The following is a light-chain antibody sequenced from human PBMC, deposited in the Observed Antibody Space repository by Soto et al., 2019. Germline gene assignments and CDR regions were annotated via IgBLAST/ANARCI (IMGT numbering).Light chain of an antibody. CDR3: SSYTSSSTLEDVV. J-gene: IGLJ2*01. CDR1: SSDVGGYNY. Sequence: ALTQPASVSGSPGQSITISCTGTSSDVGGYNYVSWYQQHPGKAPKLMIYEVSNRPSGVSNRFSGSKSGNTASLTISGLQAEDEADYYCSSYTSSSTLEDVVFGGGTKLTVL. V-gene: IGLV2-14*01. CDR2: EVS.